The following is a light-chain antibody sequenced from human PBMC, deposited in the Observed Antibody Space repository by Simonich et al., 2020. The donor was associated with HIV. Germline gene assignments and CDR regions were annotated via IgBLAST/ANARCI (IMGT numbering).Light chain of an antibody. CDR2: WAS. Sequence: DIVMTQSPDSLAVSLGERATINCKSSPSVLYSSNNKNYLAWYQQKPGQPPNLLIYWASTRESGVPDRFSGSGSGTDFTLTISSLQAEDVAVYYCQQYYRTPPTFGQGTKVEIK. CDR1: PSVLYSSNNKNY. J-gene: IGKJ1*01. V-gene: IGKV4-1*01. CDR3: QQYYRTPPT.